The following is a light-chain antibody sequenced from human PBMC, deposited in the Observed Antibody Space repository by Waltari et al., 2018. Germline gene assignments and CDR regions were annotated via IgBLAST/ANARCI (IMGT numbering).Light chain of an antibody. V-gene: IGKV1D-12*01. CDR2: RAS. CDR3: QQANRFPPS. CDR1: QGISNW. J-gene: IGKJ2*01. Sequence: DIQMTQSPSSVSASVGDRVTITCRASQGISNWLAWYQQKPGKAPTLLIDRASSLQSGVPSMLSGSGSGTDFTLTITSLQPEDFATYYCQQANRFPPSFCQGTKLEIK.